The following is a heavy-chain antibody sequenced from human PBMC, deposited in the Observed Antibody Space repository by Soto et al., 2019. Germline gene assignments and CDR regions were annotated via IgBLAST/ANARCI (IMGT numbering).Heavy chain of an antibody. CDR3: ARGGPRSSGYDPFDY. V-gene: IGHV3-66*01. J-gene: IGHJ4*02. D-gene: IGHD3-22*01. Sequence: EVQLVESGGGLVQPGGSLRLSCAASGFTVSRNFMNWVRQAPGKGLEWVSVIHSGGSTYYADSVEGRFTISRDNSKNTLYLQMNSLRAEDTAVYYCARGGPRSSGYDPFDYWGQGTLVTVSS. CDR1: GFTVSRNF. CDR2: IHSGGST.